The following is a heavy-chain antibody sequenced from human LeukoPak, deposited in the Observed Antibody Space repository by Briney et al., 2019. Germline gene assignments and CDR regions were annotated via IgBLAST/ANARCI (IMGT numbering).Heavy chain of an antibody. D-gene: IGHD3-10*01. Sequence: GGSLRLSCAASGFTFSSSWMHWVRQAPGKGLVWVSRINSDGRGTTYADSGKGRFTIARDNAKNTLYLQMNSLRAEDTAVYYCASIVYYGGLDVWGQGTTVTVSS. V-gene: IGHV3-74*01. J-gene: IGHJ6*02. CDR3: ASIVYYGGLDV. CDR2: INSDGRGT. CDR1: GFTFSSSW.